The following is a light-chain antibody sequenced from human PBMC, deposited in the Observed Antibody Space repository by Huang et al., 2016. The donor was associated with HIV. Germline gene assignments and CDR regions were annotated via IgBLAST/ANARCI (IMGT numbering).Light chain of an antibody. CDR3: QQYDNLHT. CDR1: QDISNY. Sequence: DIQMTQSPSSLSASVGDRVTITCQASQDISNYLNWYQQKPGKAPKLLISDASNLETGVPSRFRGSRAGTHFTFTINNLQPEDIATYYCQQYDNLHTFGQGTKLEIK. CDR2: DAS. V-gene: IGKV1-33*01. J-gene: IGKJ2*01.